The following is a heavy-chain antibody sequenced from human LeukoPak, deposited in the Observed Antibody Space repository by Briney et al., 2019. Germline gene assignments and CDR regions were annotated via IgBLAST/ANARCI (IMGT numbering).Heavy chain of an antibody. J-gene: IGHJ6*02. CDR1: GFTFSRYA. Sequence: GGSLRLSCAASGFTFSRYAMHGVRQAPGKGLEWVGVISYDGSNKYYAGSVKGRFTISRDNSKNTLYLEMNGLRAEDTAVYYCARVRRAVVDYEYGMDVWGQGTTVTVSS. CDR2: ISYDGSNK. V-gene: IGHV3-30*04. D-gene: IGHD3-22*01. CDR3: ARVRRAVVDYEYGMDV.